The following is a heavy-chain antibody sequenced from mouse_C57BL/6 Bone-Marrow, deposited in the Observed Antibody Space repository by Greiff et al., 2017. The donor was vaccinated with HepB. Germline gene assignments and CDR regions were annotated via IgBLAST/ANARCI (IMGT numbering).Heavy chain of an antibody. CDR3: AREYTSNFAWFAY. CDR1: GYTFTSYW. V-gene: IGHV1-55*01. D-gene: IGHD2-5*01. CDR2: IYPGSGST. J-gene: IGHJ3*01. Sequence: VQLQQPGAELVKPGASVKMSCKASGYTFTSYWITWVKQRPGQGLEWIGDIYPGSGSTNYNEKFKSKATLTVDTSSSTAYMQLSSLTSEDSAVYCWAREYTSNFAWFAYWGQGTLVTVSA.